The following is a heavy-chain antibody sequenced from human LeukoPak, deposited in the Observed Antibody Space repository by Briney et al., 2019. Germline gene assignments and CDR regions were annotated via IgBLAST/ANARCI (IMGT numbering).Heavy chain of an antibody. CDR1: GDSVSYDNW. CDR3: ARHHYFALAY. CDR2: THHSGSS. J-gene: IGHJ4*02. D-gene: IGHD2-21*01. Sequence: PSETLSLTCAVSGDSVSYDNWWSWVRQPPGKGLEWIGETHHSGSSNYNPSFKSRVTVSVDKSKNQVSLSLTSVTAADTAVYYCARHHYFALAYWGQGTLVTVSS. V-gene: IGHV4-4*02.